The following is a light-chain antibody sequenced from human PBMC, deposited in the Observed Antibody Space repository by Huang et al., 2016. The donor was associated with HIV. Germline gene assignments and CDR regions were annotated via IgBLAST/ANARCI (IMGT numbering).Light chain of an antibody. CDR1: QGISSY. J-gene: IGKJ3*01. Sequence: IQLTQSPSSLSASVGDRVTITCRASQGISSYLAWYQHKPGKAPKLLIYAASTLQSGVPSSFSGSGSGTDFTRTISSLQPEDFATYYCQQLNTYPFTFGPGTKVDIK. CDR3: QQLNTYPFT. V-gene: IGKV1-9*01. CDR2: AAS.